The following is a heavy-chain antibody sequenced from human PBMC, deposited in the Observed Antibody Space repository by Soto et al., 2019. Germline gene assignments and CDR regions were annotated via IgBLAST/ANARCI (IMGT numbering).Heavy chain of an antibody. Sequence: QVQLVPSGAEVKKPGASVKVSCTASGYTFTGYYMHWVRQAPGQGLEWMGWIIPNSGGPNDAQKLRGWVTMTRDTSFSTACLELRRLSSDDTAVYCCAREFDGSGSDSVDYWGQGSLVSVSS. CDR2: IIPNSGGP. CDR3: AREFDGSGSDSVDY. CDR1: GYTFTGYY. J-gene: IGHJ4*02. V-gene: IGHV1-2*04. D-gene: IGHD3-10*01.